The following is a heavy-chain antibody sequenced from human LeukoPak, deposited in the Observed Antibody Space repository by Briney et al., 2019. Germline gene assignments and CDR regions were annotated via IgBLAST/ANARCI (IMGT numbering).Heavy chain of an antibody. D-gene: IGHD6-13*01. CDR1: GFTFSSYW. V-gene: IGHV3-7*03. CDR3: TSSVLAAA. J-gene: IGHJ5*02. CDR2: IKQDGSQK. Sequence: PGGSLRLSCAASGFTFSSYWMSWVRQAPGKGLEWVANIKQDGSQKYYVDSVKGRFSISRDNAKNSLYLQMNSLRAEDTAVYYCTSSVLAAAWGQGTLVTVSS.